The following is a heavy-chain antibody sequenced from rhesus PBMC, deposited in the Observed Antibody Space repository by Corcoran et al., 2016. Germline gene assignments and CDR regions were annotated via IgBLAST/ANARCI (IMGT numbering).Heavy chain of an antibody. V-gene: IGHV3S22*01. J-gene: IGHJ4*01. CDR1: GFSFSDSY. CDR3: ARVTFGGLDY. Sequence: EVQLVESGGGLVQPGGSLRLSCAASGFSFSDSYITWVRQPPGKGPEWVAFIKNKANVGTSDYAASLKGRFTISRDDSTSIASLQINSLKTEDTAVYYCARVTFGGLDYWGQGVLVTISS. CDR2: IKNKANVGTS. D-gene: IGHD2-39*01.